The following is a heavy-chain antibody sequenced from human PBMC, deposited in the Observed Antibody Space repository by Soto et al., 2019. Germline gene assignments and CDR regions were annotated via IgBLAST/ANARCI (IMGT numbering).Heavy chain of an antibody. J-gene: IGHJ3*02. V-gene: IGHV3-53*01. CDR3: GKNYDSPAGGVFDI. CDR1: GFTVSSNY. Sequence: EVQLVESGGGLIQPGGSLRLSCAASGFTVSSNYMSWVRQAPGKGLEWVSVIYSGGSTYYADSVKGRFTISRDNSKNTLYLKRNSLGAEDTAVYYWGKNYDSPAGGVFDIGAQGKMAPFSS. CDR2: IYSGGST. D-gene: IGHD3-22*01.